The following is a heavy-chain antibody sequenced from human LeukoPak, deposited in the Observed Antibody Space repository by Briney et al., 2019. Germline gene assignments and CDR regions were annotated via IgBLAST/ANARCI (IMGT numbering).Heavy chain of an antibody. CDR2: ISNSDDST. J-gene: IGHJ4*02. CDR1: GFPFSSYA. CDR3: ARGPKSQQLVRFDY. Sequence: GGSLRLSCAASGFPFSSYAMSWVRQAPGKGLEWVSTISNSDDSTYYADSVKGRFTISRDNSENTLFLRMNSLRAEDTAVYYCARGPKSQQLVRFDYWGQGTLVTVSS. D-gene: IGHD6-13*01. V-gene: IGHV3-23*01.